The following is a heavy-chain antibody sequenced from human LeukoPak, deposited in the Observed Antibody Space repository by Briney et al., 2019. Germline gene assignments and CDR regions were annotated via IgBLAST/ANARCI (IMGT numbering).Heavy chain of an antibody. CDR2: IGSSGNTM. J-gene: IGHJ4*02. Sequence: GGSLRLTCAASGFTFSDYYMSWIRQAPGKGLEWISYIGSSGNTMSYADSVRGRFTISRDNAKNSLYLQMNSLRAEDTAVYYCARPGRAYSLDYWGQGALVTVSS. CDR3: ARPGRAYSLDY. D-gene: IGHD3-10*01. V-gene: IGHV3-11*01. CDR1: GFTFSDYY.